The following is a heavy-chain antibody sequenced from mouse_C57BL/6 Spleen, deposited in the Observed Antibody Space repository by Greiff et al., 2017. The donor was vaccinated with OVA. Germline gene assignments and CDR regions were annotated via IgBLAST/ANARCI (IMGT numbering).Heavy chain of an antibody. CDR1: GFTFSDYG. CDR3: ASTTGYYFDY. CDR2: ISSGSSTI. J-gene: IGHJ2*01. Sequence: DVMLVESGGGLVKPGGSLKLSCAASGFTFSDYGMHWVRQAPEKGLEWVAYISSGSSTIYYADTVKGRFTISRDNAKNTLCLQMTSLRSEDTAMYYCASTTGYYFDYWGQGTTLTVSS. V-gene: IGHV5-17*01. D-gene: IGHD1-1*01.